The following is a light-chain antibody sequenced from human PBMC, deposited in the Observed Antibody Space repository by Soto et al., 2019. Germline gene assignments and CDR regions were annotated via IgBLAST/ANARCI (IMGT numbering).Light chain of an antibody. V-gene: IGKV3-20*01. CDR1: QSVSNNY. J-gene: IGKJ1*01. CDR2: DAS. Sequence: EIVLTQSPDTLSLSPGERATLSCRASQSVSNNYLAWYQQKPGQAPRPLIYDASNRATGIPDRFSGRGSGTDISLTISRLEAEDLAVYYGQQYGSSPRTFGQGTKVDIK. CDR3: QQYGSSPRT.